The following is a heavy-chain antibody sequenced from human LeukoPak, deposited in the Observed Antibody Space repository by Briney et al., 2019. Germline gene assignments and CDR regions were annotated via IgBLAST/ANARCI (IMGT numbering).Heavy chain of an antibody. V-gene: IGHV1-18*01. CDR2: ISAYNGNT. J-gene: IGHJ3*02. CDR1: GYTFTSYG. D-gene: IGHD1-20*01. Sequence: GASVKVSCKASGYTFTSYGISWVRQAPGQGLEWMGWISAYNGNTNYAQKLQGRVTMTTDTSTSTAYMELRSLRSDDTAVYYCARYNWNGELFGAFDIWGQGTMVTVSS. CDR3: ARYNWNGELFGAFDI.